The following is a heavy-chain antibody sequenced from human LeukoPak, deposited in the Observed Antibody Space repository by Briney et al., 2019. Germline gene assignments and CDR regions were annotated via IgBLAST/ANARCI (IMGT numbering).Heavy chain of an antibody. CDR3: ARGWNWNDVVWFDP. V-gene: IGHV1-8*01. Sequence: ASVKVSCKASGHTFTSYDINWVRQATGQGLEWMGWMNPDSGNTGYAQKFQGGVTMTRDTSTSTVYMELSSLRSEDTAVYYCARGWNWNDVVWFDPWGQGTLVTVSS. CDR2: MNPDSGNT. D-gene: IGHD1-1*01. CDR1: GHTFTSYD. J-gene: IGHJ5*02.